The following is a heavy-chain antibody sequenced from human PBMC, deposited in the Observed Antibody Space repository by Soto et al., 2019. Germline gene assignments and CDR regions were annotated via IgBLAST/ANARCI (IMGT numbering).Heavy chain of an antibody. V-gene: IGHV3-23*01. D-gene: IGHD2-2*02. CDR2: ISGSGGST. CDR1: GFTFSSYA. Sequence: PVGSLRLSCAASGFTFSSYAMSWFRQAPWNGLEWVSAISGSGGSTYYADSVKGRFTISRDNSKNTLYPQMNSLRAEDTAVYYCAKDIGVPAAIGNRFDPWGQGTLVTASS. CDR3: AKDIGVPAAIGNRFDP. J-gene: IGHJ5*02.